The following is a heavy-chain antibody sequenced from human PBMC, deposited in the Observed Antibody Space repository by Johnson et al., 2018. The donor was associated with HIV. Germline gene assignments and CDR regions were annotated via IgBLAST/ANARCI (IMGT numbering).Heavy chain of an antibody. CDR3: TTDLGVVGAFDI. Sequence: VQLVESGGGLVQPGGSLRLSCAASGFTFSSYAMSWVRQAPGKGLEWVSTISGSGGSTYYADSVKGRFTISRDNSKNTLYLQMNSLRAEDTAVYYCTTDLGVVGAFDIWGQGTKVTVSS. CDR1: GFTFSSYA. J-gene: IGHJ3*02. CDR2: ISGSGGST. V-gene: IGHV3-23*04.